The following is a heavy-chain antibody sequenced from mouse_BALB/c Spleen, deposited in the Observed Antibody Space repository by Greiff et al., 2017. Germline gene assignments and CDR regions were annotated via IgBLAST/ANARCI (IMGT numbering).Heavy chain of an antibody. D-gene: IGHD2-3*01. V-gene: IGHV1-7*01. CDR2: INPSTGYT. Sequence: VKLMESGAELAKPGASVKMSCKASGYTFTSYWMHWVKQRPGQGLEWIGYINPSTGYTEYNQKFKDKATLTADKSSSTAYMQLSSLTSEDSAVYYCARWGAMTPFAYWGQGTLVTVSA. CDR1: GYTFTSYW. CDR3: ARWGAMTPFAY. J-gene: IGHJ3*01.